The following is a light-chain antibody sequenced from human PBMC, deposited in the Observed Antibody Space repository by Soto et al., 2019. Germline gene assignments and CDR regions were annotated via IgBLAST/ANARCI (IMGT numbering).Light chain of an antibody. CDR1: QSVNSW. CDR3: QHYTLYSAS. Sequence: DIQMTQSPSTLSASVGDRDTITCRASQSVNSWVAWYQQKPGRAPKVLIHKASSLESGVPSRFSGSGSATEFTLTISSLQPDDFATYYCQHYTLYSASFGPGTKVDIK. V-gene: IGKV1-5*03. CDR2: KAS. J-gene: IGKJ3*01.